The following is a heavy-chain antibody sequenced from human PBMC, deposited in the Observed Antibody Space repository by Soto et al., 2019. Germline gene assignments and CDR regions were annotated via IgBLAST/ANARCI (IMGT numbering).Heavy chain of an antibody. V-gene: IGHV3-11*01. D-gene: IGHD3-3*01. CDR1: GYTFSDYY. CDR2: IDTSGTKI. CDR3: ESHYDMWSGYLSPVDY. J-gene: IGHJ4*02. Sequence: QVQLVESGGDLVKPGGSLRLSCAASGYTFSDYYMSWIRQAPGKGLEWISYIDTSGTKIYYADSVKGRFTITRDNAKNSLSLEMNSLRDEDTAVYYCESHYDMWSGYLSPVDYWGQGTLVTVSS.